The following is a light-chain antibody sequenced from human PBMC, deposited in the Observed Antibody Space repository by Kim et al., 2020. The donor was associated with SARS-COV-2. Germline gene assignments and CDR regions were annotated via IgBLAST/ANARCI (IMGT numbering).Light chain of an antibody. CDR2: GAS. Sequence: LDPGERATLSCRASQSVSSNYFAWYQQKPGQAPRLLVYGASTRPAGIPDRFTGSGSGTDFTLTINRLEPEDFAVYYCQQYGSSPYTFGQGTKLEI. J-gene: IGKJ2*01. CDR1: QSVSSNY. CDR3: QQYGSSPYT. V-gene: IGKV3-20*01.